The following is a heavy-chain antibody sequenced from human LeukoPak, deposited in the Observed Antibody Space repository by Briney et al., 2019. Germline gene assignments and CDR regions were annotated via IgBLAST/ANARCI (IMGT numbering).Heavy chain of an antibody. J-gene: IGHJ4*02. CDR3: ALIRGSFGY. CDR2: SRKIADSYIT. Sequence: PGGSERLLCAASGFPFSHHFLVWARGARGRGLEGVGRSRKIADSYITANAASVKGRFTISRADSKHSLYLQMSSLITDDTAMYYVALIRGSFGYWAREPRVTVPS. CDR1: GFPFSHHF. V-gene: IGHV3-72*01. D-gene: IGHD1-26*01.